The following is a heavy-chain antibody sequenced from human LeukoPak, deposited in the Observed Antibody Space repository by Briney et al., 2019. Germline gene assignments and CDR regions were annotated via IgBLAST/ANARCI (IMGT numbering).Heavy chain of an antibody. Sequence: GGSLRLSCAASGFTFSSYAMSRVRQAPGKGLEWVSAISGSGGSTYYAESVKGRFTISRDNYKSTLYLQMNSLRAEDPAVYYCALLWFGELPENNWGQGTLVTVSS. V-gene: IGHV3-23*01. CDR3: ALLWFGELPENN. J-gene: IGHJ4*02. CDR1: GFTFSSYA. CDR2: ISGSGGST. D-gene: IGHD3-10*01.